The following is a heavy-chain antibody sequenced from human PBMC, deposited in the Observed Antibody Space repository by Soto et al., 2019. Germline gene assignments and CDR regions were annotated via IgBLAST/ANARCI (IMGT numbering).Heavy chain of an antibody. CDR3: ARDSPLARFDY. CDR2: IYHSGST. Sequence: QLQLQESGPGLVKPSQTLSLTCAVSGGSISSGGYSWSWIRQPPGKGLEWIGYIYHSGSTYYNPSLKSRVTISVDRSKNQLYLKLSSVTAADTAVYYCARDSPLARFDYWGQGTLVTVSS. J-gene: IGHJ4*02. CDR1: GGSISSGGYS. V-gene: IGHV4-30-2*01.